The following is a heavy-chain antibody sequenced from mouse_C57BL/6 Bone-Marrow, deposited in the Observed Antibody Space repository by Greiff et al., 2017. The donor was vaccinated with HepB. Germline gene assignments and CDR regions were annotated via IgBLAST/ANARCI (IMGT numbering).Heavy chain of an antibody. J-gene: IGHJ3*01. V-gene: IGHV6-3*01. CDR1: GFTFSNYW. CDR2: LSLKSDNYAT. Sequence: EVQLQESGGGLVQPGGSMKLSCVASGFTFSNYWMNWVRQSPEKGLEWVAQLSLKSDNYATHYAESVKGRFTSSRDGSKSSVYLQMNNLRAEDTGIYYCASYEGYPAWFAYWGQGTLVTVSA. CDR3: ASYEGYPAWFAY. D-gene: IGHD2-3*01.